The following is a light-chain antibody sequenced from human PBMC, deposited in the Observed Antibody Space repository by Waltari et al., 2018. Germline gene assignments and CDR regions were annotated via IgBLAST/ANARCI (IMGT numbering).Light chain of an antibody. J-gene: IGLJ2*01. CDR1: SSDVGAYTY. V-gene: IGLV2-14*03. Sequence: QSALTQPASVSGSPGQSIAISCTGTSSDVGAYTYIPWYQQHPGKAPRLIIHDVTYRPSGVSDRFSGSKSGNTASLTISGLQAEDEADYYCGSYTNTGTILFGGGTKLTVL. CDR2: DVT. CDR3: GSYTNTGTIL.